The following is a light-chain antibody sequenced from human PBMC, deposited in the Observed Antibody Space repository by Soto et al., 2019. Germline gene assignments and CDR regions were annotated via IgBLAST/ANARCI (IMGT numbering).Light chain of an antibody. V-gene: IGKV1-39*01. CDR3: QQGYSNPWT. CDR2: AAS. J-gene: IGKJ1*01. Sequence: DIQMTQSPSSLSACIGDRATITCRASQTVNTYLHWYQQKPGKAPKLLIYAASNLQSGVPSRFSGSGSGTNFTLSLNSLQPEDFATYYCQQGYSNPWTFGQGTKVDIK. CDR1: QTVNTY.